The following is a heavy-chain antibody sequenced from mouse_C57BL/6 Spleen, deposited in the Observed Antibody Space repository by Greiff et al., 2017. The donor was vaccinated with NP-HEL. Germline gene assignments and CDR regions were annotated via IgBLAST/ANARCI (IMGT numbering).Heavy chain of an antibody. CDR1: GFNIKNTY. V-gene: IGHV14-3*01. CDR3: ARPYCYGSSYWYFDV. D-gene: IGHD1-1*01. CDR2: IDPANGTT. J-gene: IGHJ1*03. Sequence: EVQLQQSVAELVRPGASVKLSCTASGFNIKNTYMHWVKQRPEQGLEWIGRIDPANGTTKYAPKFQGKATITADTSSNTAYLQLSSLTSDDTAIYYCARPYCYGSSYWYFDVWGTGTTVTVSS.